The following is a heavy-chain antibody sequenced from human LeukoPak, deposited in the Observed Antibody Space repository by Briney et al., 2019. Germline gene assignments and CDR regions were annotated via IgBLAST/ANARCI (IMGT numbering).Heavy chain of an antibody. CDR2: INPNSGGT. CDR3: ARAMVRGVSLFDI. V-gene: IGHV1-2*02. J-gene: IGHJ3*02. Sequence: ASVKVSCKASGGTFSSYAISWVRQAPGQGLEWMGWINPNSGGTNYAQKFQGRVTMTRDTSISTAYMELSRLRSDDTAVYYCARAMVRGVSLFDIWGQGTMVTVSS. D-gene: IGHD3-10*01. CDR1: GGTFSSYA.